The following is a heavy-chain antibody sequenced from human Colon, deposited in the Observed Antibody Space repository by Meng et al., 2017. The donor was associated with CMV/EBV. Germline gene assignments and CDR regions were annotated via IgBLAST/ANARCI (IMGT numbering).Heavy chain of an antibody. CDR2: ITASGAST. V-gene: IGHV3-23*01. D-gene: IGHD3-16*01. CDR3: AKNWGNDF. Sequence: VALLGSGGGLVQLGGSLRLSCAASGFTFSSYGMNWVRHAPGKGLEWVSGITASGASTYYADSVKGRFTISRDNSKNTLYLQMNSLRADDTAVYYCAKNWGNDFWGQGTLVTVSS. CDR1: GFTFSSYG. J-gene: IGHJ4*02.